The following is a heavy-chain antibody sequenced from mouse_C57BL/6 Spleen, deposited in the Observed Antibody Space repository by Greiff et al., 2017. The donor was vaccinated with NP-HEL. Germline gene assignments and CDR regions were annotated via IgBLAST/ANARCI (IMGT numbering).Heavy chain of an antibody. D-gene: IGHD1-1*01. CDR1: GYAFSSYW. J-gene: IGHJ4*01. CDR2: IYPGDGGT. CDR3: ARAVGTTVDAMDY. Sequence: VQLQQSGAELVKPGASVKISCKASGYAFSSYWMNWVKQRPGKGLEWIGQIYPGDGGTNYNGKFKGKATLTADKSSSTAYMQLSSLTSEDSAVYFCARAVGTTVDAMDYWGQGTSVTVSS. V-gene: IGHV1-80*01.